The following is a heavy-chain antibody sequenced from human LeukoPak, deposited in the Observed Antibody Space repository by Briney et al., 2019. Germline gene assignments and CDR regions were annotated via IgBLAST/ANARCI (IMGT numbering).Heavy chain of an antibody. CDR3: ALAPNSNWFDF. Sequence: PSETLSLTCTVSGDSTSNFYWNWIRQSPGKGLEWIGNIHYSGSSVYNPSPKSRVTISIDTSRRQFFLKLNSVTAADTAVYFCALAPNSNWFDFWGPGTLVTVSS. CDR2: IHYSGSS. D-gene: IGHD2-8*01. V-gene: IGHV4-59*03. J-gene: IGHJ5*01. CDR1: GDSTSNFY.